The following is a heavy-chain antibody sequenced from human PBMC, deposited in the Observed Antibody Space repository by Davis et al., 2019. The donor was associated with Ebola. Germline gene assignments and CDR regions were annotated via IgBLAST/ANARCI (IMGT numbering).Heavy chain of an antibody. D-gene: IGHD5-12*01. CDR3: ARARGYSGYDRFDY. CDR2: INHSGST. Sequence: MPSETLSLTCAVYGGSFSGYYWSWIRQPPGKGLEWIGEINHSGSTNYNPSLKSRVTISVDTSKNQFSLKLSSVTAADTAVYYCARARGYSGYDRFDYWGQGTQVTVSS. V-gene: IGHV4-34*01. J-gene: IGHJ4*02. CDR1: GGSFSGYY.